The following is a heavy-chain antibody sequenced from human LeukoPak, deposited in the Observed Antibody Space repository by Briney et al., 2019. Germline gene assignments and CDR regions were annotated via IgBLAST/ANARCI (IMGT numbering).Heavy chain of an antibody. CDR1: GFTVSSNY. J-gene: IGHJ6*02. Sequence: GGSLRLSCAASGFTVSSNYMSWVRQAPGKGLEWVSVIYSGGSTHYADSVKGRFTISRDNSKNTLYLQMNSLRAEDTAVYYCARDLSYYYGMDVWGQGTTVTVSS. CDR3: ARDLSYYYGMDV. CDR2: IYSGGST. D-gene: IGHD2/OR15-2a*01. V-gene: IGHV3-53*01.